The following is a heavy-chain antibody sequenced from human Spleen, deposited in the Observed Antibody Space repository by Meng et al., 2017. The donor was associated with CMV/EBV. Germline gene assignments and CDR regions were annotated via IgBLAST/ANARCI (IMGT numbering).Heavy chain of an antibody. CDR3: ATKVYDFWSGHHSYGMDV. Sequence: SETLSLTCTVSGGSVSSGSYYWSWIRQPPGKGLEWIGYIYYSGSTNYNPSLKSRVTISVDTSKNQFSLKLSSVTAADTAVYYCATKVYDFWSGHHSYGMDVWGQGTTVTVSS. V-gene: IGHV4-61*01. J-gene: IGHJ6*02. CDR2: IYYSGST. D-gene: IGHD3-3*01. CDR1: GGSVSSGSYY.